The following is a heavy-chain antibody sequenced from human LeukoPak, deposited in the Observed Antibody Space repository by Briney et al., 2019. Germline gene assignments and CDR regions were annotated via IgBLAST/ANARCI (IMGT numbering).Heavy chain of an antibody. J-gene: IGHJ4*02. CDR2: IYYSGST. D-gene: IGHD2-8*01. CDR3: ARVIVLMVYAIDY. CDR1: GGSISSSSYY. V-gene: IGHV4-39*07. Sequence: ASETLSLTCTVSGGSISSSSYYWGGIRQPPGKGLEWIGSIYYSGSTYYNPSLKSRVTISVDTSKNQFSLKLSSVTAADTAVYYCARVIVLMVYAIDYWGQGTLVTVSS.